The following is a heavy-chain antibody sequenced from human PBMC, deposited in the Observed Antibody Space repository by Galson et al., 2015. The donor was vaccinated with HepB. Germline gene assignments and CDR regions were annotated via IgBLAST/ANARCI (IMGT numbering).Heavy chain of an antibody. CDR3: AKVYCSSTSCGWSVYYYYYMDV. V-gene: IGHV1-69*01. J-gene: IGHJ6*03. CDR1: GGTFSSYA. D-gene: IGHD2-2*01. Sequence: QSGAEVKKPGESLKASCTASGGTFSSYAISWVRQAPGQGLEWMGGIIPIFGTANYAQKFQGRVTITADESTSTAYMELSSLRSEDTAVYYCAKVYCSSTSCGWSVYYYYYMDVWGKGTTVTVSS. CDR2: IIPIFGTA.